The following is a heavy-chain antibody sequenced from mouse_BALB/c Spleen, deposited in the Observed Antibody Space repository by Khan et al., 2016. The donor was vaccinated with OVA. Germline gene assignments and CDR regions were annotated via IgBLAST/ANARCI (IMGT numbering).Heavy chain of an antibody. CDR3: ARLITTLFDY. Sequence: QIQLVQSGPELKKPGETVKISCKASGYTFTNYGMNWVKQAPGKGLKWMGWINTNTGEPTYADEFKGRFAFSLETSASTAYLQINNLKNDDTATYFCARLITTLFDYWGQGTTLTVSS. V-gene: IGHV9-3*02. J-gene: IGHJ2*01. CDR1: GYTFTNYG. D-gene: IGHD1-2*01. CDR2: INTNTGEP.